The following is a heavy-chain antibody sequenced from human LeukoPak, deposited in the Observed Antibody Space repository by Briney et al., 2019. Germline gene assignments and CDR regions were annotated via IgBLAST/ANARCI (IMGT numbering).Heavy chain of an antibody. J-gene: IGHJ3*02. Sequence: GGSLRLSCAASGFTFSNYAMSWVRQAPGKGLEWVSGISGSGGSTYYADSVKGRFTISRDNSKNTLYLQMNSLRAEDTAVYYCAGGPIRYFDYRGAFDIWGQGTMVTVSS. V-gene: IGHV3-23*01. D-gene: IGHD3-9*01. CDR1: GFTFSNYA. CDR3: AGGPIRYFDYRGAFDI. CDR2: ISGSGGST.